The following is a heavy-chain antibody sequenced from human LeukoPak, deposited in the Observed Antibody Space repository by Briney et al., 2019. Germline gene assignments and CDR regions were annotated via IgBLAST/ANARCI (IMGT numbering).Heavy chain of an antibody. V-gene: IGHV3-11*04. D-gene: IGHD3-10*01. J-gene: IGHJ4*02. CDR1: GFTFSDYY. Sequence: GGSLRLSCAASGFTFSDYYMSWIRQAPGKGLEWVSYISSSGSTIYYADSVKGRFTISRDNARNSLYLQMNSLRAEDTAVYYCARLGYYGSGSYRGPFDYWGQGTLVTVSS. CDR2: ISSSGSTI. CDR3: ARLGYYGSGSYRGPFDY.